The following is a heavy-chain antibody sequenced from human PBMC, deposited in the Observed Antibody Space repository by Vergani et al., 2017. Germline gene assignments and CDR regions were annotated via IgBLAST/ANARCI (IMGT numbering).Heavy chain of an antibody. CDR2: IYHSGST. J-gene: IGHJ2*01. CDR3: ARPGSSSWYQVRWYLDL. D-gene: IGHD6-13*01. V-gene: IGHV4-38-2*01. CDR1: GYSISSGYY. Sequence: QVQLQESGPGLVKPSETLSLTCAVSGYSISSGYYWGWIRQPPGKGLEWIGSIYHSGSTYYNPSLKSRVTISVDTSKNQFSLKLSSVTAADTAVYYCARPGSSSWYQVRWYLDLWGRGTLVTVS.